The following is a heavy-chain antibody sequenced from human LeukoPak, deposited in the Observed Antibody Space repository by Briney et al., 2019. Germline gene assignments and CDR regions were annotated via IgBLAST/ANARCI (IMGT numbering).Heavy chain of an antibody. CDR1: GFTFSSYE. J-gene: IGHJ4*02. CDR3: AKAGAVVVVAAKYFDY. V-gene: IGHV3-7*03. Sequence: PGGSLRLSCAASGFTFSSYEMNWVRQAPGKGLEWVANIKQDGSEKYYVDSVKGRFTISRDNAKNSLYLQMNSVRAEDTAVYYCAKAGAVVVVAAKYFDYWGQGTLVTDSS. CDR2: IKQDGSEK. D-gene: IGHD2-15*01.